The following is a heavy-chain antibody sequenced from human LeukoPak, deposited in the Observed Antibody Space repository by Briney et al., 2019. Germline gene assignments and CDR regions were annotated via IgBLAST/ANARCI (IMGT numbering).Heavy chain of an antibody. D-gene: IGHD5-12*01. CDR2: MNPNSGNT. V-gene: IGHV1-8*01. J-gene: IGHJ4*02. Sequence: GASVKVSCKASGYTFTSYDINWVRRATGQGLEWMGWMNPNSGNTGYAQKFQGRVTMTRSTSISTAYMELSSLRSEDTAVYYCARGIGSGYARNYWGQGTLVTVSS. CDR1: GYTFTSYD. CDR3: ARGIGSGYARNY.